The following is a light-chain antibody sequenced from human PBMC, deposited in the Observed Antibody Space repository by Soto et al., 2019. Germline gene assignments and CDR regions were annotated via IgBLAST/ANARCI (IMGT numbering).Light chain of an antibody. Sequence: NFMLTQPHSVSESPGKTVIISCTRSGGSIASGYVQWYQQRPGSAPTTVIYEDNQRPSGVPDRFSGSIDRSSNSASLTISGLKTEDEADYYCQSYHSSTPYVFGTGTKVTVL. J-gene: IGLJ1*01. CDR1: GGSIASGY. V-gene: IGLV6-57*03. CDR2: EDN. CDR3: QSYHSSTPYV.